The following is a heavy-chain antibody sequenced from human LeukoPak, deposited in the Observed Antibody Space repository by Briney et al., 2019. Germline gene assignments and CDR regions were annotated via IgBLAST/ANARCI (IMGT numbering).Heavy chain of an antibody. CDR3: ARRRYKQLGLYFDY. V-gene: IGHV4-4*07. J-gene: IGHJ4*02. CDR1: GGSISSYY. D-gene: IGHD6-6*01. Sequence: SETLSLTCTVSGGSISSYYWSWIRQPAGKGLEWIGRIYTSGSTNYNPSLKSRVTMSVDTSKNQFSLKLSSVTAADTAVYYCARRRYKQLGLYFDYWGQGTLVTVSS. CDR2: IYTSGST.